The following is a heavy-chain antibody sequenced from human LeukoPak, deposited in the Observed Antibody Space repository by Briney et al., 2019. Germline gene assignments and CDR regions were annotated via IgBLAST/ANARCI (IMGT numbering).Heavy chain of an antibody. CDR1: GFTFSNYA. Sequence: GGSLRLSCAASGFTFSNYALHWVRQAPGKGLEWVALISHDGGNKYYADSVKGRFTISRDNSKNTLYLQMNSLRAEDTAVYYCANIISGCLECRDYWGQGTLVTVSS. D-gene: IGHD6-19*01. CDR3: ANIISGCLECRDY. CDR2: ISHDGGNK. V-gene: IGHV3-30-3*01. J-gene: IGHJ4*02.